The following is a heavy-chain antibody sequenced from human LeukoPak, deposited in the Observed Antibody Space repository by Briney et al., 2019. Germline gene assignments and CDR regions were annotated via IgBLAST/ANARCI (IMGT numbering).Heavy chain of an antibody. D-gene: IGHD2-2*01. CDR1: GGSFSGYY. CDR2: INHSGST. J-gene: IGHJ4*02. Sequence: SETLSLTCAVYGGSFSGYYWSWIHQPPGKGLEWIGEINHSGSTNYNPSLKSRVTLSVDTSKNQFSLKLSSVTAADTAVYYCARGEDYQLLGRNFDYWGQGTLVTVSS. CDR3: ARGEDYQLLGRNFDY. V-gene: IGHV4-34*01.